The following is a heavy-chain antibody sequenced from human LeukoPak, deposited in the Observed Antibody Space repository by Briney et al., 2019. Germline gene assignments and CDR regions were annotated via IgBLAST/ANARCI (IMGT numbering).Heavy chain of an antibody. V-gene: IGHV4-4*07. CDR1: GGSISSNY. D-gene: IGHD3-22*01. Sequence: PSETLSLTCTVSGGSISSNYWSWIRQPAGKGLEWIGRIYTSGSTNYNPSLKSRVTMSVDTSKNQFSLRLSSVTAADTAVYYCARASYSYDINGWVPFDYWGQGTLVTVSS. CDR3: ARASYSYDINGWVPFDY. CDR2: IYTSGST. J-gene: IGHJ4*02.